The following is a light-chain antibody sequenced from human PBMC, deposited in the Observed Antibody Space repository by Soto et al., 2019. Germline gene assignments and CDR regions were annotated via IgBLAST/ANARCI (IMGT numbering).Light chain of an antibody. Sequence: QSVLTQPPSASGSPGRSVTISCTGTSSDVGGYNYVSWYQQHPGKAPKLMIYEVSKRPSGVPDRFSGSKSGNTASLTVSGLQAEDEADYYCSSYAGSNVFGTGTKVTVL. CDR3: SSYAGSNV. V-gene: IGLV2-8*01. CDR2: EVS. J-gene: IGLJ1*01. CDR1: SSDVGGYNY.